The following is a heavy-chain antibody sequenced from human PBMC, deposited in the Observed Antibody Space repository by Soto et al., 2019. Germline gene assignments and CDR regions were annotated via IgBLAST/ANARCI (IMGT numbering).Heavy chain of an antibody. Sequence: ASVKASCKASVYTFTSHGFSWVRQAPGQGLEWMGWISAYNGNTNYAQKLQGRVTMTTDTSTSTAYMELRSLRSDDTAVYYCARDDGIAALDAFDIWGQGTMVTVSS. J-gene: IGHJ3*02. D-gene: IGHD6-13*01. CDR2: ISAYNGNT. CDR1: VYTFTSHG. CDR3: ARDDGIAALDAFDI. V-gene: IGHV1-18*01.